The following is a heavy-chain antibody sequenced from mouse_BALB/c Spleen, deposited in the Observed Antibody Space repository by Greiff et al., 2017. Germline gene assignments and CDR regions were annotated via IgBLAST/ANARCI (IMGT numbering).Heavy chain of an antibody. CDR1: GFSLTSYG. J-gene: IGHJ3*01. Sequence: QVQLKESGPGLVAPSQTLSITCTVSGFSLTSYGVSWVRQPPGKGLEWLGVIWVDGSTNYHSALITRLSISKDNSKTQVYLKLNSLQTDDKATYYCAKGWYYGNSAGFAYWGQGTLVTVSA. CDR3: AKGWYYGNSAGFAY. CDR2: IWVDGST. V-gene: IGHV2-3*01. D-gene: IGHD2-1*01.